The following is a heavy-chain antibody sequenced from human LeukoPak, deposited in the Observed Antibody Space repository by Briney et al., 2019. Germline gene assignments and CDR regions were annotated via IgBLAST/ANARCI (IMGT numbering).Heavy chain of an antibody. J-gene: IGHJ5*02. V-gene: IGHV3-20*04. Sequence: GGSLRLSCAASGFTFDDYGMTWVRQAPGRGLGWVSGINWNGGSTGYADSVKGRFTISRDNAKNSLYLQMNSLRAEDTAFYYCARSGGYSLARDWFYPWGQGTLVTVSS. D-gene: IGHD2-15*01. CDR2: INWNGGST. CDR1: GFTFDDYG. CDR3: ARSGGYSLARDWFYP.